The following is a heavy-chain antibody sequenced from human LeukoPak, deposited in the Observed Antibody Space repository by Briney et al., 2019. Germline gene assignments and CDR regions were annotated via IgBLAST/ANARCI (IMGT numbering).Heavy chain of an antibody. CDR2: IRGKANSYAT. CDR1: GFTFSGSA. D-gene: IGHD3-10*01. J-gene: IGHJ6*03. V-gene: IGHV3-73*01. Sequence: PGGSLRLSCAPPGFTFSGSAMHWVRQAPGKGREWVGRIRGKANSYATAYAASVKGRFTISRDDSKNTAYLQMNSLKTEDTAVYYCTSLYYYGSGSYSTDYYYYYMDVWGKGTTVTVSS. CDR3: TSLYYYGSGSYSTDYYYYYMDV.